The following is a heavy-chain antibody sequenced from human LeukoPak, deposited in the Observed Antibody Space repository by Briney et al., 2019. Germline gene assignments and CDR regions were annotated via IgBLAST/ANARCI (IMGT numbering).Heavy chain of an antibody. CDR3: AKDGGVRGPDYYYYMDV. V-gene: IGHV3-30*02. CDR1: GFTISSYG. CDR2: IRYDGSYK. J-gene: IGHJ6*03. D-gene: IGHD3-10*01. Sequence: GGSLRLSCAASGFTISSYGMHWVRQAPGKGLEWVAFIRYDGSYKKYADSVKGRFTISRDNSKNTLYLQMNSLRAEDTAVYYCAKDGGVRGPDYYYYMDVRGKGTTVTISS.